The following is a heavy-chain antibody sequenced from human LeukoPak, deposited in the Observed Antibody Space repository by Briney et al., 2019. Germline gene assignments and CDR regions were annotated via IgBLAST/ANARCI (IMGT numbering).Heavy chain of an antibody. CDR2: IYYSGST. D-gene: IGHD2-15*01. Sequence: SETLSLTCTVSGGSISSGGYYWSWIRQHPGKGLEWIGYIYYSGSTYYNPSLKSRVTISVDTSKNQFSLKLSSVTAADTAVYYCARARVAQTDFDYWGQGTLVTVSS. CDR1: GGSISSGGYY. J-gene: IGHJ4*02. V-gene: IGHV4-31*03. CDR3: ARARVAQTDFDY.